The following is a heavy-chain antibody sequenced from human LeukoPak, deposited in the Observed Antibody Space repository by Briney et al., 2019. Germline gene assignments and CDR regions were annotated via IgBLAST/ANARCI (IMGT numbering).Heavy chain of an antibody. CDR3: ARLYGTYPGWFDP. V-gene: IGHV3-74*01. CDR1: GFTFRSYW. Sequence: PGGSLRLSCAASGFTFRSYWMHWVRQAPGKGLVWVSRINSDGSDTSYADSVKGRFTISRDNAKNTLYLQMNSLRAEDTAVYYCARLYGTYPGWFDPWGQGTLVTVSS. CDR2: INSDGSDT. J-gene: IGHJ5*02. D-gene: IGHD4-17*01.